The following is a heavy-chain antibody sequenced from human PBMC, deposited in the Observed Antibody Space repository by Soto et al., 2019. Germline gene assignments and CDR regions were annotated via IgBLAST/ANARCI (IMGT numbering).Heavy chain of an antibody. J-gene: IGHJ6*03. CDR1: GFTFSSYA. V-gene: IGHV3-23*01. D-gene: IGHD2-21*02. Sequence: GGSLRLSCAASGFTFSSYALRWVRQAPGKGLEWVSAISGSGGTIYYADSVKGRFTISRDNSKNTLYLQMNSLRAEDTAVYYCAKRTAGSSGCMDVWGKGTTVTVSS. CDR2: ISGSGGTI. CDR3: AKRTAGSSGCMDV.